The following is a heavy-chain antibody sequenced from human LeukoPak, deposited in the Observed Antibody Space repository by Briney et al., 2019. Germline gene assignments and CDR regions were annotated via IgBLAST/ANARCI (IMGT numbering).Heavy chain of an antibody. CDR3: ARGFSYGYGLGDY. CDR2: ISSSSVI. D-gene: IGHD5-18*01. J-gene: IGHJ4*02. CDR1: GFAFSSYS. V-gene: IGHV3-48*02. Sequence: GGSLRLSCAASGFAFSSYSMSWVRQAPGKGLEWVSHISSSSVIDYADSVKGRFTLSRDNAKNSLYLQMNSLRDEDTAVYYCARGFSYGYGLGDYWGQGTLVTVSS.